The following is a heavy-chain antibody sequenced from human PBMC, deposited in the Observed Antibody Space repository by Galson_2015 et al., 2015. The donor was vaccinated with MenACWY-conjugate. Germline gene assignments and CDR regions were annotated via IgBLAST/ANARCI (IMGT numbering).Heavy chain of an antibody. CDR2: IYPRDSET. Sequence: QSGAEVKKPGESLKISCKGSGYDFTTYWIVWVRQMPGKGLEWMGIIYPRDSETTYSPTFQGQVTISADKSISAAYLQWSSLKPSDTAIYYCARRRSSTSGGHWVDPWGQGTLVTVSS. V-gene: IGHV5-51*01. CDR1: GYDFTTYW. J-gene: IGHJ5*02. CDR3: ARRRSSTSGGHWVDP. D-gene: IGHD2-2*01.